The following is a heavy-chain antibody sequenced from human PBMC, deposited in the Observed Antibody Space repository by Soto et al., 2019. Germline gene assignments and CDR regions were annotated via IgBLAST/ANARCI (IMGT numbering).Heavy chain of an antibody. D-gene: IGHD6-19*01. CDR3: AKGGWLDS. CDR2: INTSGGGT. J-gene: IGHJ4*02. V-gene: IGHV3-23*01. Sequence: DVQLLESGGGLVQPGGSLRLSCAASGFSFSNYDMSWVRQAPGKGLEWVSVINTSGGGTYYADSVIGRFTISRDNAKDTLHLQINSLRADDTAVYYCAKGGWLDSWGQGTLVTVSS. CDR1: GFSFSNYD.